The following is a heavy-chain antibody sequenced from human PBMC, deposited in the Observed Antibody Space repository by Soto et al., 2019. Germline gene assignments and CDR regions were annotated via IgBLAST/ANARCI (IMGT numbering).Heavy chain of an antibody. D-gene: IGHD3-3*02. CDR3: ATGGGWLHNSYIRGLYFDY. CDR1: GGSLSGSY. J-gene: IGHJ4*02. V-gene: IGHV4-59*01. CDR2: ISYTGNT. Sequence: SETLSLTCTVSGGSLSGSYCSWIRKSPGKSLEWIASISYTGNTTHNPSLKSRVTLSVDTSKNQFSLSLTSVTPADTAAYYCATGGGWLHNSYIRGLYFDYWGQGVLVTVSS.